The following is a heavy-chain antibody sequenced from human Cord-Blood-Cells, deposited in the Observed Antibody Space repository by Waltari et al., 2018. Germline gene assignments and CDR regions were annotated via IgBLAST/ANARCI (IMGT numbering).Heavy chain of an antibody. V-gene: IGHV4-38-2*01. CDR3: ASRAGGYSGSYFDY. J-gene: IGHJ4*02. Sequence: QVQLQESGPGLVKPSETLSLTCAVSGYSISSGYYWGWFRPPPGKGLEWIRSIYHSGSTYYNPSLKSRVTISVDTSKNQFSLKLSSVTAADTAVYYCASRAGGYSGSYFDYWGQGTLVTVSS. CDR2: IYHSGST. D-gene: IGHD1-26*01. CDR1: GYSISSGYY.